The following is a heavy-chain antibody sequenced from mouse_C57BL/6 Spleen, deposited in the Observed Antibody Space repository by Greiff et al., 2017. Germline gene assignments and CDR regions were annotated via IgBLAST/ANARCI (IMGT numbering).Heavy chain of an antibody. V-gene: IGHV1-69*01. J-gene: IGHJ2*01. D-gene: IGHD1-1*01. CDR2: IDPSDSYT. CDR1: GYTFTSYW. Sequence: VKLQQPGAELVMPGASVKLSCKASGYTFTSYWMHWVKQRPGQGLEWIGEIDPSDSYTNYNQKFKGKSTLTVDKSSSTAYMQLSSLTSEDSAVYYCARHYYGSSYAFDYWGQGTTLTVSS. CDR3: ARHYYGSSYAFDY.